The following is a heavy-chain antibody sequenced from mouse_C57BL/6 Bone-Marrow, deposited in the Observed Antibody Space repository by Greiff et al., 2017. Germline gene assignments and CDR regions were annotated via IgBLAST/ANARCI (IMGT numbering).Heavy chain of an antibody. CDR3: ARGGLRRRRRVVWDY. CDR2: IDPSDSST. Sequence: QVQLQQSGAELVKPGASVKLSCKASGYTFTSYWMQWVKQRPGQGLEWIGEIDPSDSSTNYNQKFKGQDTLTVDKSSSPASLQLSSLTPEDSGVYYGARGGLRRRRRVVWDYWGQGTTLTVSS. V-gene: IGHV1-50*01. CDR1: GYTFTSYW. J-gene: IGHJ2*01. D-gene: IGHD2-2*01.